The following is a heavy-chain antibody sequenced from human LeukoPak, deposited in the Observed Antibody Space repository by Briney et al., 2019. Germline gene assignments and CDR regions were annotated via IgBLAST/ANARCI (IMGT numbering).Heavy chain of an antibody. CDR3: ARDRAYDILTGYSSFGY. CDR1: GYTFTSYG. V-gene: IGHV1-18*04. D-gene: IGHD3-9*01. CDR2: ISAYNGNT. Sequence: ASVKVSCKASGYTFTSYGISWVRQAPGQGLEWMGWISAYNGNTNYAQKLQGRVTMTTDTSTSTAYMEPRSLRSDDTAVYYCARDRAYDILTGYSSFGYWGQGTLVTVSS. J-gene: IGHJ4*02.